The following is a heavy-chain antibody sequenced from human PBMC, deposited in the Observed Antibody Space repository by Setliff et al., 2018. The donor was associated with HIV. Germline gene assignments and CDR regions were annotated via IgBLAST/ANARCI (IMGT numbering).Heavy chain of an antibody. D-gene: IGHD3-16*01. CDR3: AKRTFGSGRLDP. V-gene: IGHV4-61*09. J-gene: IGHJ5*02. CDR1: GDSISSGSYY. CDR2: IHTTGST. Sequence: SETLSLTCSVSGDSISSGSYYWSWIRLPAGKGLEWIGQIHTTGSTNYNPSLKSRVTISMDTSKNQFSLNLNSVTTTDTAVYYCAKRTFGSGRLDPWGQGTLVTVSS.